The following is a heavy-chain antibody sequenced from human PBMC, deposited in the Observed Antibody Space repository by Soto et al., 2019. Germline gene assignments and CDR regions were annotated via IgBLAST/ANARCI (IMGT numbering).Heavy chain of an antibody. Sequence: ASETLSLTCTVSGGSISSYYWSWIRQPPGKGLEWIGYIYYSGSTNYNPSLKSRVTISVDTSKNQFSLKLSSVTAADTAVYYCARLGATYYYGMDVWGQGTTVTVSS. V-gene: IGHV4-59*01. CDR1: GGSISSYY. D-gene: IGHD1-26*01. J-gene: IGHJ6*02. CDR2: IYYSGST. CDR3: ARLGATYYYGMDV.